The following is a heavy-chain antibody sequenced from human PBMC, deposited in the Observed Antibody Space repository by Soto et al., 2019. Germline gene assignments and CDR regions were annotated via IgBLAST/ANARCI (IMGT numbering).Heavy chain of an antibody. CDR2: INPNSGGT. J-gene: IGHJ6*02. CDR1: GYTFTGYY. CDR3: ARDKGYYYYGMDV. V-gene: IGHV1-2*04. Sequence: ASVKVSCKASGYTFTGYYMHWVRQAPGQGLEWMGWINPNSGGTNYAQKFQGWVTMTRDTSISTAYMELSRLRSDDTAVYYCARDKGYYYYGMDVWGQGTKVTVSS.